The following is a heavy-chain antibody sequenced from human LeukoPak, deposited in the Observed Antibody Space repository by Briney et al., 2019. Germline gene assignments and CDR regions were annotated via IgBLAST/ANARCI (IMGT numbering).Heavy chain of an antibody. Sequence: GGSLRLSCTASEFTFSDYYMSWIRQAPGKGLAWVSYISSTSSTRYYADSVKGRFTISRDNAKNSLYLQMNSLRAEDTAVYYCARGRHYYGDYIRSFPDAVHVWGRGTVVSVSS. CDR2: ISSTSSTR. V-gene: IGHV3-11*04. CDR3: ARGRHYYGDYIRSFPDAVHV. CDR1: EFTFSDYY. D-gene: IGHD4-17*01. J-gene: IGHJ3*01.